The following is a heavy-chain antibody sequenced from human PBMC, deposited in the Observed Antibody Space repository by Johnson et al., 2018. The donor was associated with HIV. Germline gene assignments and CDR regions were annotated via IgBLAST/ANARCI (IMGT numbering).Heavy chain of an antibody. Sequence: VQLVESGGGLVQPGGSLRLSCAASGFTFSTYWMHWVRQGPGKGLVWVSRINSDGSITTYADSVKGRFTISRDNSKNTLYLQMNSLRAEDTAVYYCARESSDVGDFDIWGHGTMVTVSS. CDR3: ARESSDVGDFDI. CDR2: INSDGSIT. CDR1: GFTFSTYW. J-gene: IGHJ3*02. D-gene: IGHD3-10*02. V-gene: IGHV3-74*01.